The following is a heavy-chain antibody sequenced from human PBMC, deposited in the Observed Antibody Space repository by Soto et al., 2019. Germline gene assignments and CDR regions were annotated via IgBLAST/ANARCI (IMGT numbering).Heavy chain of an antibody. J-gene: IGHJ5*02. CDR2: IYYSGST. CDR3: AGSSRYCSSTSCFGWFDP. CDR1: GGSISSYY. D-gene: IGHD2-2*01. Sequence: PSETLSLTCTVSGGSISSYYWSWIRQPPGKGLEWIGYIYYSGSTNYNPSLKSRVTISVDTSKNQFSLKLSSVTAADTAVYYCAGSSRYCSSTSCFGWFDPWCQGTLVNVSS. V-gene: IGHV4-59*01.